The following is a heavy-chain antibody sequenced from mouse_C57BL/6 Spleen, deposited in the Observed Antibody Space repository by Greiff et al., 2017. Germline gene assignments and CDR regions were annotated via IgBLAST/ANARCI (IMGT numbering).Heavy chain of an antibody. D-gene: IGHD1-1*01. J-gene: IGHJ1*03. CDR2: IWSGGST. CDR3: ARNRGDYYGSSYWYFDV. V-gene: IGHV2-2*01. CDR1: GFSLTSYG. Sequence: VKLMESGPGLVQPSQSLSITCTVSGFSLTSYGVHWVRQSPGKGLEWLGVIWSGGSTDYNAAFISRLSISKDNSKSQVFFKMNSLQADDTAIYYCARNRGDYYGSSYWYFDVWGTGTTVTVSS.